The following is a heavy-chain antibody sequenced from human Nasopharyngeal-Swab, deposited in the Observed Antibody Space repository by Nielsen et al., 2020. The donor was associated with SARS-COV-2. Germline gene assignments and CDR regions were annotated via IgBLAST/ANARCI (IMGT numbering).Heavy chain of an antibody. D-gene: IGHD1-26*01. V-gene: IGHV3-33*01. CDR1: GFTFSSYG. Sequence: GESLKISCAASGFTFSSYGMHWVRQAPGKGLEWVAVIWYDGSNKYYAGSVKGRFTISRDNSKNTLYLQMNSLRAEDTAVYYCARDGMVGATGVDYWGQGTLVTVSS. CDR3: ARDGMVGATGVDY. CDR2: IWYDGSNK. J-gene: IGHJ4*02.